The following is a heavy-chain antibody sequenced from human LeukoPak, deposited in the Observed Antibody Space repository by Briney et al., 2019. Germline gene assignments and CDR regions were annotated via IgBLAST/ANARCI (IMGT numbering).Heavy chain of an antibody. V-gene: IGHV3-23*01. Sequence: GGSLRLSCAASGFTFSSYGMSWVRQAPGKGLEWVAAISGSGGSTYYADSVKGRFTISRDNSKNTLYLQMNSLRAEDTAVYYCAKPIVGATISVFDPWGQGTLVTVSS. J-gene: IGHJ5*02. CDR3: AKPIVGATISVFDP. CDR1: GFTFSSYG. CDR2: ISGSGGST. D-gene: IGHD1-26*01.